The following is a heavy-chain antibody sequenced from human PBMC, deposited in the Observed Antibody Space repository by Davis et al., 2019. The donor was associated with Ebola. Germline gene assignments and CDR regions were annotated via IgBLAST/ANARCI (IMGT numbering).Heavy chain of an antibody. CDR2: ISAYNGNT. J-gene: IGHJ6*02. CDR1: GGTFSSYG. CDR3: ASGGTWELLSYYYYGMDV. Sequence: AASVKVSCKASGGTFSSYGISWVRQAPGQGLEWMGWISAYNGNTNYAQKLQGRVTMTTDTSTSTAYMELSSLRSEDTAVYYCASGGTWELLSYYYYGMDVWGQGTTVTVSS. V-gene: IGHV1-18*01. D-gene: IGHD1-26*01.